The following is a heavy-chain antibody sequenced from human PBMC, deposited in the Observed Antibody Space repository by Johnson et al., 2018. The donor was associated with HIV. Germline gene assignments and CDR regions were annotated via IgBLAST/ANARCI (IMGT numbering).Heavy chain of an antibody. CDR1: GFTFSSYA. D-gene: IGHD5-24*01. J-gene: IGHJ3*01. Sequence: QVQLVESGGGVVQPGKSLRLSCAASGFTFSSYAIHWVRQAPGKGLEWVAIIAYDGSKKYYADSVKGRFTISRDNSKHTLYLQMNSLRAEDTAVYYCAREMAWEDAFDVWGQGTMVTVSS. V-gene: IGHV3-30*03. CDR3: AREMAWEDAFDV. CDR2: IAYDGSKK.